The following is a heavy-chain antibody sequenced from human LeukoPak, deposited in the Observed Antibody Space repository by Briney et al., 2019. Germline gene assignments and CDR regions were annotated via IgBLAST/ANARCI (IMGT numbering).Heavy chain of an antibody. V-gene: IGHV1-8*01. Sequence: ASVKVSCKASGYTFTSYDINWVRQATGQGLEWMGWMTPNSGNTGYAQKFQGRVTMTRNTSISTAYMELSSLRSEDTAVYYCARGGYSYGYYYYYYGMDVWGQGTTVTVSS. CDR2: MTPNSGNT. J-gene: IGHJ6*02. D-gene: IGHD5-18*01. CDR3: ARGGYSYGYYYYYYGMDV. CDR1: GYTFTSYD.